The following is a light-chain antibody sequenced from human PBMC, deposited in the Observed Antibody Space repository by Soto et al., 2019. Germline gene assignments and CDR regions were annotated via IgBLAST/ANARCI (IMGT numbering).Light chain of an antibody. J-gene: IGKJ1*01. CDR2: DAA. CDR1: QSVGTY. V-gene: IGKV3-11*01. CDR3: RYYDKWPPGT. Sequence: EIVLTQSPATLSLSPGERATLSCRASQSVGTYLAWYQQKPGQAPRLLIFDAADRAADGPGRCSGSRSGTEFSLTISRLQPEDFAVYYCRYYDKWPPGTFGQGTKVDIK.